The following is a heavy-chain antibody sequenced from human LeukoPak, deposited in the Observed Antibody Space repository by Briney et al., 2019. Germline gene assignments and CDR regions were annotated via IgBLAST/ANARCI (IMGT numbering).Heavy chain of an antibody. CDR1: GGSISSYY. Sequence: PSETLSLTCTVSGGSISSYYWSWIRQPAGKGREWIGRIYTTGSTNYNPSLKSRFTMSVDTSKNQFSLKLSSVTAADTAVYYCARGGTVNYYYMDVWGKGTTVTVSS. V-gene: IGHV4-4*07. CDR3: ARGGTVNYYYMDV. D-gene: IGHD4-11*01. J-gene: IGHJ6*03. CDR2: IYTTGST.